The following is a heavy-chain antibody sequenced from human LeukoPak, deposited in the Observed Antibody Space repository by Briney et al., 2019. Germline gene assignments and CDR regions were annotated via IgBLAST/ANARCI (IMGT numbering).Heavy chain of an antibody. J-gene: IGHJ4*02. Sequence: SETLSLTCTVSGGSISSGDYYWSWIRQPPGKGLEWIGYIYYSGSTYYNPFLKSRVTITVGTSKNQFSLKLSSVTAADTAVYYCARAASFHFDYWGQGTLVTVSS. V-gene: IGHV4-30-4*08. CDR3: ARAASFHFDY. CDR1: GGSISSGDYY. CDR2: IYYSGST.